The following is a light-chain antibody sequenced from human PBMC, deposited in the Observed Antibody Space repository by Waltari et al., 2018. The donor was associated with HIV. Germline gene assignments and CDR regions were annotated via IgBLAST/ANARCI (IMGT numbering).Light chain of an antibody. CDR2: EVT. CDR3: CSYRGSNTWV. Sequence: QSALTQPASVSGSPGQSITVPCTGTSSDVGTYDLVSWYQQHPGKAPKLMIYEVTKRPSGVSNRFSGSKSGNTASLTVSGLQADDEAEYYCCSYRGSNTWVFGGGTKVTVL. V-gene: IGLV2-23*02. J-gene: IGLJ3*02. CDR1: SSDVGTYDL.